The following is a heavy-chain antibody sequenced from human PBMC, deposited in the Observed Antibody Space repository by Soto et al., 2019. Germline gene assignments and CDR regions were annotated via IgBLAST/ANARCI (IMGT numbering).Heavy chain of an antibody. J-gene: IGHJ5*02. CDR2: IYYSGST. V-gene: IGHV4-59*01. CDR1: GGSISSYY. D-gene: IGHD3-3*01. Sequence: QVQLQESGPGLVKPSETLSLTCTVSGGSISSYYWSWIRQPPGKGLEWIGYIYYSGSTNYNPSLKSRVTISVDTSKNQFSLKLSSVTAADTAVYYCARDRRGLRFLEFVSGWFDPWGQGTLVTVSS. CDR3: ARDRRGLRFLEFVSGWFDP.